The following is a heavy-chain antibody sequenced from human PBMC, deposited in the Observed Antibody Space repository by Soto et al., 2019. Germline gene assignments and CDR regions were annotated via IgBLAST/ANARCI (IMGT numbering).Heavy chain of an antibody. CDR3: ARESEDLTSNFDY. J-gene: IGHJ4*02. V-gene: IGHV3-21*06. CDR2: ISSTTNYI. Sequence: VRQAPGKGLEWVSSISSTTNYIYYGDSMKGRFTISRDNAKNSLCLEMNSLRAEDTAVYYCARESEDLTSNFDYWGQGTLVTVSS.